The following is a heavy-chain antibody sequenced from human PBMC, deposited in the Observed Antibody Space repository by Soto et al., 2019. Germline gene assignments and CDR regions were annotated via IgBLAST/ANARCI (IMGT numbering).Heavy chain of an antibody. CDR2: IYYSGST. CDR3: ARGGPGIAVAGTWWYFDL. CDR1: GGSISSYY. V-gene: IGHV4-59*01. D-gene: IGHD6-19*01. J-gene: IGHJ2*01. Sequence: QVQLQESGPGLVKPSETLSLTCTGSGGSISSYYWSWIRQPPGKGLEWIGYIYYSGSTNYNPSLKSRVAISVDTAKHQFSLKLSSVTAADTAVYYCARGGPGIAVAGTWWYFDLWGRGTLVTVSS.